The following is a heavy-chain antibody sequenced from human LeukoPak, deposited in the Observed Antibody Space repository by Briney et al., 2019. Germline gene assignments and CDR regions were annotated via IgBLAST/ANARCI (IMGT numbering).Heavy chain of an antibody. J-gene: IGHJ4*02. CDR2: ISGSGGST. CDR3: AKEVGQLELPTYYFDY. V-gene: IGHV3-23*01. Sequence: GGSLRLSCAASGFTFSSYAMSWVRQAPGKGLEWFSAISGSGGSTYYADSVKGRFTISRDNSKNTLYLQMNSLRAEDMAVYYCAKEVGQLELPTYYFDYWGQGTLVTVSS. CDR1: GFTFSSYA. D-gene: IGHD1-1*01.